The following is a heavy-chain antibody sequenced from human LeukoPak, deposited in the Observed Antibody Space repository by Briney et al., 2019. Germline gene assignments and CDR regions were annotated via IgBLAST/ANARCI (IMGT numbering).Heavy chain of an antibody. D-gene: IGHD3-3*01. CDR1: GFTFSSYA. Sequence: GGSLRLSCAASGFTFSSYAMHWVRQAPGKGLEWVAVISYDGSNKYYADSVKGRFTISRDNSKNTLYLQMNSLRAEDTAVYYCAKDRNYDFWGGYPAIWGQGTMVTVSS. V-gene: IGHV3-30-3*01. J-gene: IGHJ3*02. CDR2: ISYDGSNK. CDR3: AKDRNYDFWGGYPAI.